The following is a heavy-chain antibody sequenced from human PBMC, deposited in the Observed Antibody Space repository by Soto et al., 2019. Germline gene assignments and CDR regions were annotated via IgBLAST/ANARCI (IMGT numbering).Heavy chain of an antibody. CDR2: ISWNSGSI. CDR1: GFTFDDYA. CDR3: AKDSSGKNYYYYYMDV. D-gene: IGHD6-19*01. J-gene: IGHJ6*03. Sequence: EVQLVESGGGLVQPGRSLRLSCAASGFTFDDYAMHWVRQAPGKGLEWVSGISWNSGSIGYADSVKGRFTISRDNAKNSLYLQMNGLRAEDTALYYCAKDSSGKNYYYYYMDVWGKGTTVTVSS. V-gene: IGHV3-9*01.